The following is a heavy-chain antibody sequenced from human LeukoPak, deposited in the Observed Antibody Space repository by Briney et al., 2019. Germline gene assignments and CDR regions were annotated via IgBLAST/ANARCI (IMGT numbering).Heavy chain of an antibody. D-gene: IGHD6-13*01. Sequence: GESLKISCKGSGYSFTSYWIGWVRQMPGKGLEWMGMIYPGDSETSYSPSFQGQVTISADKSISTAYLQWSSLKAPDTAIYYCTRQGNYFDYWGQGTLVTVSS. J-gene: IGHJ4*02. V-gene: IGHV5-51*01. CDR2: IYPGDSET. CDR3: TRQGNYFDY. CDR1: GYSFTSYW.